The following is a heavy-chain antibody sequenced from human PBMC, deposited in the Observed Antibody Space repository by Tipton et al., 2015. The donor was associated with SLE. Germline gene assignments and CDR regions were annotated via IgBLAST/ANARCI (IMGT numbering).Heavy chain of an antibody. V-gene: IGHV4-39*07. J-gene: IGHJ3*01. CDR2: IDNSGST. CDR1: GASISSSSYF. D-gene: IGHD4-17*01. Sequence: LRLSCTVSGASISSSSYFWGWIRQSPGKGLEWIGSIDNSGSTYDNPSLRSRVTISVDTSKNQFSLKVRSVTAANTAVYYCARGSTVTRMDVWGQGTVVTVSS. CDR3: ARGSTVTRMDV.